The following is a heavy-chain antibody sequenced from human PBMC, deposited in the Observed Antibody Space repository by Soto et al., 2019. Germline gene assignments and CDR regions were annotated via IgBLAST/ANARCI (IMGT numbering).Heavy chain of an antibody. CDR3: ARDFSYCSGGSCYADYYYYYGMDV. CDR2: IIPIFGTA. V-gene: IGHV1-69*13. J-gene: IGHJ6*02. CDR1: GGTFSSYA. Sequence: SVKVSCKASGGTFSSYAISWVRQAPGQGLEWMGGIIPIFGTANYAQKFQGRVTITADESTSTAYMELSSLRSEDTAVYYCARDFSYCSGGSCYADYYYYYGMDVWGQGTTVTVSS. D-gene: IGHD2-15*01.